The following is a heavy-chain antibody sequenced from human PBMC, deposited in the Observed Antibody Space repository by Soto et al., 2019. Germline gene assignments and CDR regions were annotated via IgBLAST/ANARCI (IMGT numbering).Heavy chain of an antibody. D-gene: IGHD3-16*02. CDR2: ISGSGGST. Sequence: EVQLLESGGGLVQPGGSLRLSCAASGFTFSSYAMSWVRQAPGKGLEWVSAISGSGGSTYYADSVKGRFTISRDNSNTTLNMQLKSLRAEDTAVYYWSKGLSDYIWGSNRRTGWYFDLWGRVTLVTVSS. CDR1: GFTFSSYA. J-gene: IGHJ2*01. V-gene: IGHV3-23*01. CDR3: SKGLSDYIWGSNRRTGWYFDL.